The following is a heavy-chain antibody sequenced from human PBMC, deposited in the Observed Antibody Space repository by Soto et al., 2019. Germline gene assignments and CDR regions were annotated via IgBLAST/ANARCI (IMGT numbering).Heavy chain of an antibody. CDR1: GGSIDTPNW. V-gene: IGHV4-4*02. Sequence: QVQLQESGPGLVKPSETLSLTCAVSGGSIDTPNWWSWYRRPPGKGLEWIGEMYPSGSSNRNPSLNSRVTISLDTSNNHFSRKLTSLTAADTAIYYCAREGFDHRTDSWGQGIPVTVSS. CDR3: AREGFDHRTDS. J-gene: IGHJ4*02. CDR2: MYPSGSS.